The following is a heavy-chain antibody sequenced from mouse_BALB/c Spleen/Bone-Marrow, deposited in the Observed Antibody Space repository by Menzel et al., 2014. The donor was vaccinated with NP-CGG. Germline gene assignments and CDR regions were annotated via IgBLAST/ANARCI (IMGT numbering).Heavy chain of an antibody. Sequence: QLQESEPELVKPGASVKMSCKASGYTFTSYVMHWVKQKPGQGLEWIGYINPYNDGTKYNEKFKGKATLTSDKSSSTAYMELSSLTSEDAAVYYCARRGYDEGYYAMDYWGQGTSVTVSS. V-gene: IGHV1-14*01. CDR3: ARRGYDEGYYAMDY. D-gene: IGHD2-14*01. CDR2: INPYNDGT. CDR1: GYTFTSYV. J-gene: IGHJ4*01.